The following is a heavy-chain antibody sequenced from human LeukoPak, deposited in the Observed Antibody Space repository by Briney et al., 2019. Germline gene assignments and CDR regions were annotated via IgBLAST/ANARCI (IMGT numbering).Heavy chain of an antibody. CDR3: AKISWDGRGTFY. D-gene: IGHD2-15*01. CDR1: GFTFSTYS. V-gene: IGHV3-23*01. Sequence: GGSLRLSCAASGFTFSTYSMSWVRQAPGKGREWVSSIRGGGGDTYYADSVKGRFTISRDNSKDTLSLQMNSLRAEDTAVYYCAKISWDGRGTFYWGQGTLVTVSS. J-gene: IGHJ4*02. CDR2: IRGGGGDT.